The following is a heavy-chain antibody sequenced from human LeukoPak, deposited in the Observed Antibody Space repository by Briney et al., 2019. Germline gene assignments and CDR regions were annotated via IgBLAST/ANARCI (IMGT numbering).Heavy chain of an antibody. Sequence: GESLKISCKGSGYSFTSYWIGWVRQMPGKGLEWMGIIYPGDSDTRYGPSFQGQVTISADKSISTAYLQWSSLKASDTAMYYCARGGPEQQLVYPFDYWGQGTLVTVSS. D-gene: IGHD6-13*01. CDR2: IYPGDSDT. J-gene: IGHJ4*02. CDR1: GYSFTSYW. V-gene: IGHV5-51*01. CDR3: ARGGPEQQLVYPFDY.